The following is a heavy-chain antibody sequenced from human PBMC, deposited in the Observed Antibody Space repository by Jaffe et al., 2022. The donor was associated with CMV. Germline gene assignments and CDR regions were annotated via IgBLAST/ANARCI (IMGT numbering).Heavy chain of an antibody. V-gene: IGHV4-59*01. CDR1: GGSISSYY. Sequence: QVQLQESGPGLVKPSETLSLTCTVSGGSISSYYWSWIRQPPGKGLEWIGYIYYSGSTNYNPSLKSRVTISVDTSKNQFSLKLSSVTAADTAVYYCATHSPYGDPYYFDYWGQGTLVTVSS. CDR2: IYYSGST. CDR3: ATHSPYGDPYYFDY. J-gene: IGHJ4*02. D-gene: IGHD4-17*01.